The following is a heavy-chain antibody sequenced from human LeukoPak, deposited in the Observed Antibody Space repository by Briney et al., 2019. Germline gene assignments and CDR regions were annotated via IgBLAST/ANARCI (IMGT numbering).Heavy chain of an antibody. CDR1: GFTFGSYA. CDR3: ASDSRKQQLSGRAFDI. V-gene: IGHV3-30*04. CDR2: ISYDGSNK. Sequence: GGSLRLSCAASGFTFGSYAMHWVRQAPGKGLEWVAVISYDGSNKYYAGSVKGRFTISRDNSKNTLYLQMNSLRAEDTAVYYCASDSRKQQLSGRAFDIWGQGTMVTVSS. D-gene: IGHD6-13*01. J-gene: IGHJ3*02.